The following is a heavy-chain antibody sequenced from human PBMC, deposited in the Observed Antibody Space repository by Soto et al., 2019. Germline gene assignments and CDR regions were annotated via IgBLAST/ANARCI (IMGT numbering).Heavy chain of an antibody. D-gene: IGHD2-2*01. CDR1: GYTFTGDY. CDR3: ASGVGWYCSSTSCPNWFDP. Sequence: ASVTGSCKASGYTFTGDYMHWVRQAPGQGLEWMGWINPNSGGTNYAQKFQGRVTMTRDTSTSTVYMELSSLRSEDTAVYYCASGVGWYCSSTSCPNWFDPWGQGTLVTVSS. J-gene: IGHJ5*02. CDR2: INPNSGGT. V-gene: IGHV1-2*02.